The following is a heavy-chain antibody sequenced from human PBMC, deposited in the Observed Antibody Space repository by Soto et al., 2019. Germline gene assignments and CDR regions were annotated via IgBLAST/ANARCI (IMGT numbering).Heavy chain of an antibody. CDR3: ARDQGSSGWPLRWFDP. CDR2: INPSGGST. V-gene: IGHV1-46*01. Sequence: GASVKVSCKASGYTFTSYYMHWVRQAPGQGLEWMGIINPSGGSTSYAQKFQGRVTMTRDTSTSTVCMELSSLRSEDTAVYYCARDQGSSGWPLRWFDPWGQGTLVTVSS. J-gene: IGHJ5*02. D-gene: IGHD6-19*01. CDR1: GYTFTSYY.